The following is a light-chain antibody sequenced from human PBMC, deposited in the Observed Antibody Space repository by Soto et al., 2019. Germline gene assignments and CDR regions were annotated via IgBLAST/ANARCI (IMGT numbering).Light chain of an antibody. CDR3: LLSFGGGLWV. CDR2: NTS. V-gene: IGLV7-43*01. CDR1: TGAVTSGYY. Sequence: QTVVTQEPSLTVSPGGPVTHTCAPSTGAVTSGYYPNWFQKKPGQAPRALIYNTSRKHSWTPARFSGSLLGDKAALTLSGVQPDDEAEYYCLLSFGGGLWVFGGGTKRTVL. J-gene: IGLJ3*02.